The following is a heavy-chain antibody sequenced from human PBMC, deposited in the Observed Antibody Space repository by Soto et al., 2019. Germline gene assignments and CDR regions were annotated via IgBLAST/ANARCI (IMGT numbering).Heavy chain of an antibody. Sequence: ASVKVSFKASGYTFTGYYMHWVRQAPGQGLEWMGWINPNSGGASYAQKFQGRVTMTRNTSISTAYMELSSLRSEGTAVYYCARLVTTKRGMDVWGQGTTVTVSS. D-gene: IGHD4-17*01. CDR2: INPNSGGA. CDR3: ARLVTTKRGMDV. CDR1: GYTFTGYY. J-gene: IGHJ6*02. V-gene: IGHV1-2*02.